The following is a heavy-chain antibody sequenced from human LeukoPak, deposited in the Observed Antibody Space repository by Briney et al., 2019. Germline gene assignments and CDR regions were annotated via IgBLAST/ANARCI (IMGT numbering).Heavy chain of an antibody. CDR3: AKFRTVTTDYFDY. J-gene: IGHJ4*02. CDR2: ISGSGGST. D-gene: IGHD4-17*01. Sequence: GGTLRLSCAASGFTFSSYGMSWVRQAPGKGLEWVSAISGSGGSTYYADSVKGRFTISRDNSKNTLYLQMNSLRAEDTAVYYCAKFRTVTTDYFDYWGQGTLVTVSS. V-gene: IGHV3-23*01. CDR1: GFTFSSYG.